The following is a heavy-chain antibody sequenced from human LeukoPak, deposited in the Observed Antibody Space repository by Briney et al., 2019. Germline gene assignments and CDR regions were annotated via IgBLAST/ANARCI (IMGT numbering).Heavy chain of an antibody. Sequence: GASVKVSCKTSGYGFTSYYIHWVRQAPGQGLEWMGIINPSGGSTTYAQKFQGRLTMASDTSTSTVYMELSSLRSEDTAMYYCARSSAYYNEADIWGQGTMVTVSS. CDR1: GYGFTSYY. CDR2: INPSGGST. V-gene: IGHV1-46*01. CDR3: ARSSAYYNEADI. J-gene: IGHJ3*02. D-gene: IGHD1-26*01.